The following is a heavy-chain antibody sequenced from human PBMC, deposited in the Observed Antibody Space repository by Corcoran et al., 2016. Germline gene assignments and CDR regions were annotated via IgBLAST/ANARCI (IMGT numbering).Heavy chain of an antibody. CDR1: GFAFSTYW. CDR2: ITGDGSDT. D-gene: IGHD6-25*01. J-gene: IGHJ3*01. Sequence: EVQLVESGGGLVQPGGSLRLSCEASGFAFSTYWMHWVRQVPGKGLMWVSRITGDGSDTTYADSVKGRFTISRDNAENTLYLQMDSLRAEDTAVYYCASGGGWSSGRFRAFGFGGQGTMVTVSS. CDR3: ASGGGWSSGRFRAFGF. V-gene: IGHV3-74*03.